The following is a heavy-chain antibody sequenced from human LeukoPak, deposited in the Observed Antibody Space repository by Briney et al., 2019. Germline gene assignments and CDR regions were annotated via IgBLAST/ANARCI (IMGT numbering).Heavy chain of an antibody. Sequence: ASVKVSCKASGYTFTIYDINWVRQATGQGLEWMVWMNPNSGNTGYAQNFQGRDTMTRNTSISTAYMELSSRRSEDTAVYYCARGRITIFGVVIILFDYWGQGSLVTVSS. CDR1: GYTFTIYD. CDR3: ARGRITIFGVVIILFDY. CDR2: MNPNSGNT. J-gene: IGHJ4*02. D-gene: IGHD3-3*01. V-gene: IGHV1-8*01.